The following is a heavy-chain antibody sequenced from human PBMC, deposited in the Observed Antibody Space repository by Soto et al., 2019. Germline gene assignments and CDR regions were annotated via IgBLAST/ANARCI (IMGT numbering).Heavy chain of an antibody. J-gene: IGHJ5*02. V-gene: IGHV3-33*01. D-gene: IGHD2-2*01. CDR1: GFTFSSYG. Sequence: QVQLVESGGGVVQPGRSLRLSCAASGFTFSSYGMHWVRQAPGKGLEWVAVIWYDGSNKYYADSVKGRFTISRDNSKNTLYLQMNSLRAEDTAVYYCARDVRTRSNWFDPWGQGTLDTVSS. CDR3: ARDVRTRSNWFDP. CDR2: IWYDGSNK.